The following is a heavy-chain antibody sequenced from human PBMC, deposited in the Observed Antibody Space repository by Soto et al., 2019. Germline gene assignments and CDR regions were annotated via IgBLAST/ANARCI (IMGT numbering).Heavy chain of an antibody. J-gene: IGHJ4*02. V-gene: IGHV1-18*01. D-gene: IGHD3-10*01. Sequence: QVQLVQSGAEVKKPGASVKVSCKASGYTFTSYGISWVRQAPGQGLEWMGWISAYNGNTNYAQKLQGRVTMTTDTSTSTAYRELRRLRSDATAVYYCARESKSITMVRGVIIHYWGQGTLVTVSS. CDR1: GYTFTSYG. CDR3: ARESKSITMVRGVIIHY. CDR2: ISAYNGNT.